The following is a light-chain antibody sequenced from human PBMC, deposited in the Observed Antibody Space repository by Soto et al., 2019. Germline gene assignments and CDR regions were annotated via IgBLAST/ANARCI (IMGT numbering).Light chain of an antibody. V-gene: IGKV1-39*01. CDR1: QSISSY. J-gene: IGKJ4*01. Sequence: DIPMTQSPSSLSASVGDRVTITCRASQSISSYLNWYQQKPGKAPKLLIYAASTLQSGVPSGFSGSGSGTDFTLTISSLQPEDFATYYCQQSYSTPLTFGGGTKVEIE. CDR3: QQSYSTPLT. CDR2: AAS.